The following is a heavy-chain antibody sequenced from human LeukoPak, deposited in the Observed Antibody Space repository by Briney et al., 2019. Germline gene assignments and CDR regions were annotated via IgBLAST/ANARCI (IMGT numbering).Heavy chain of an antibody. CDR1: GFTFSSYG. J-gene: IGHJ5*02. Sequence: PGGSLRLSCAASGFTFSSYGMHWVRQAPGKGLEWVAFIRYDGSNKYYADSVKGRFTISRDNSKNTLYLQMNSLRAEDTAVYYCAKDSNYNWNYAWFDPWGQGTLVTVSS. D-gene: IGHD1-7*01. CDR2: IRYDGSNK. CDR3: AKDSNYNWNYAWFDP. V-gene: IGHV3-30*02.